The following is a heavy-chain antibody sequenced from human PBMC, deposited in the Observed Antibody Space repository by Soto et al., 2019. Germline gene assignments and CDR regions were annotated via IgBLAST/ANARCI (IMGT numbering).Heavy chain of an antibody. CDR3: ARKVSGSTGRPDLWYFDL. Sequence: QVQLQESGPGLVEPSETLSLTCAVSGGSISETYWWSWVRQPPGKGLQWIGETSYRGTAHYNPSLRSRVTISMDTSRNQISLTLISVTAADTAVYYCARKVSGSTGRPDLWYFDLWGRGTLVTVSS. CDR1: GGSISETYW. J-gene: IGHJ2*01. CDR2: TSYRGTA. D-gene: IGHD3-10*01. V-gene: IGHV4-4*02.